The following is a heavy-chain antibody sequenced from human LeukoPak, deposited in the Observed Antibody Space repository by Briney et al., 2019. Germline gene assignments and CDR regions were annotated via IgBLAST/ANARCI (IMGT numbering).Heavy chain of an antibody. CDR3: ARCGNSNPCDY. J-gene: IGHJ4*02. D-gene: IGHD4-23*01. CDR1: GYTFTSYG. CDR2: ITAYNGDT. V-gene: IGHV1-18*01. Sequence: ASVKVSCKASGYTFTSYGISWVRQAPGQGLEWVGWITAYNGDTNYAQKFQGRVTMTTDTSTSTAYMELRSLRSDDTAMYYRARCGNSNPCDYWGQGTLVSVTS.